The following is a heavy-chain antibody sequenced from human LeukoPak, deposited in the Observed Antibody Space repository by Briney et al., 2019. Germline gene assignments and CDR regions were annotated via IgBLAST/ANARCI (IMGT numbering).Heavy chain of an antibody. J-gene: IGHJ4*02. CDR3: ARKVAAPDY. V-gene: IGHV3-23*01. CDR1: GFTFSIYG. CDR2: ISGGGVST. D-gene: IGHD6-19*01. Sequence: QPGGTLRLSCAASGFTFSIYGMSWVRQAPEKGLQWVSAISGGGVSTYYADSVRGRFTIPRDNSKNTLYLQMNSLRAEDTAVYYCARKVAAPDYWGQGTLVTVSS.